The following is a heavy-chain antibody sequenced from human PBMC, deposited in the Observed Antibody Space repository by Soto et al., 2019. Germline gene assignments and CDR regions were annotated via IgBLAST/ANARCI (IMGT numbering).Heavy chain of an antibody. J-gene: IGHJ4*02. V-gene: IGHV3-7*01. CDR2: IKQDGSEK. CDR1: GFTFSSYW. D-gene: IGHD3-3*01. CDR3: ARADFWSGYLGENFDY. Sequence: GGSLRLSCAASGFTFSSYWMSWVRQAPGNGLEWVANIKQDGSEKYYVDSVKGRFTISRDNAKNSLYLQMNSLRAEDTAVYYCARADFWSGYLGENFDYWGQGTLVTVSS.